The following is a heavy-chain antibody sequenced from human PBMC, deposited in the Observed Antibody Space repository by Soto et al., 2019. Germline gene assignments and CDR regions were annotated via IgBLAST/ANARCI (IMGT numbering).Heavy chain of an antibody. Sequence: QVQLVQSGAEVKKPGTSVKVSCKASGYTFTSYGISWVRQAPGQGLEWMGWISAYNGNTNYAQKLQGRVTMTTDTSTSTAYMELRSLRSDDTAVYYCARDQPIQEAAINYGMDVWGQGTTVTVSS. D-gene: IGHD6-25*01. CDR3: ARDQPIQEAAINYGMDV. CDR1: GYTFTSYG. J-gene: IGHJ6*02. CDR2: ISAYNGNT. V-gene: IGHV1-18*01.